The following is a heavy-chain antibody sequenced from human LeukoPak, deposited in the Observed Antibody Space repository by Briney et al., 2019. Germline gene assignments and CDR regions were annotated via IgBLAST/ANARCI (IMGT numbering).Heavy chain of an antibody. J-gene: IGHJ4*02. V-gene: IGHV3-48*03. Sequence: GGSLRLSCAASGFTFSSYEMNWVRQAPGKGLEWVSYISSSGSTIYYADSVKGRFTISRDNAKNSLYLQMNSLRAEDTAVYYCARQAGYCSGGSCYSGGFDYWGQGTLVSVSS. CDR2: ISSSGSTI. CDR3: ARQAGYCSGGSCYSGGFDY. CDR1: GFTFSSYE. D-gene: IGHD2-15*01.